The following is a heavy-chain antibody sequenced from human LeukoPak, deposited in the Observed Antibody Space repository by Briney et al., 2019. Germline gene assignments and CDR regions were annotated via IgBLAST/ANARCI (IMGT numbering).Heavy chain of an antibody. CDR2: IYYSGST. J-gene: IGHJ4*02. Sequence: PSETLSLTCTVSGGSISSYYWSWIRQPPGKGLEWIGYIYYSGSTNYNPSLKSRVTISVDTSKNQFSLKLSSMTAADTAVYYCARARKQWLVGYWGQGTLVTVSS. D-gene: IGHD6-19*01. CDR1: GGSISSYY. CDR3: ARARKQWLVGY. V-gene: IGHV4-59*01.